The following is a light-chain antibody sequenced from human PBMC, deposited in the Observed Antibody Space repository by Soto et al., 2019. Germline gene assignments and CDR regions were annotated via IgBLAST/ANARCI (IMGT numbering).Light chain of an antibody. J-gene: IGKJ3*01. Sequence: EIVLTQSPGTLSLSPGERATLSCRASQSVSYTYLAWYQQKPGQAPRLLIYGASSRATGIPDRFSGSGSETDFTLTISRLEPEDFAVYYCQQYGSSPPSFTFGPGTKVDIK. CDR3: QQYGSSPPSFT. CDR1: QSVSYTY. CDR2: GAS. V-gene: IGKV3-20*01.